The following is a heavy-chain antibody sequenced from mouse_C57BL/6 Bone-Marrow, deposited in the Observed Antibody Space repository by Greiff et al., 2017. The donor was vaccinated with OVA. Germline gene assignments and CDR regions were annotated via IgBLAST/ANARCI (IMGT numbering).Heavy chain of an antibody. J-gene: IGHJ4*01. V-gene: IGHV14-4*01. Sequence: EVQLQQSGAELVRPGASVKLSCTASGFNIKDDYMHWVKQRPEQGLEWIGWIDPENGDTEYASQFQGKATITADTSSNTAYLQLSSLTSEDTAVYYCTTLGTTVVARNYAMDYWGQGTSVTVSS. CDR2: IDPENGDT. CDR1: GFNIKDDY. D-gene: IGHD1-1*01. CDR3: TTLGTTVVARNYAMDY.